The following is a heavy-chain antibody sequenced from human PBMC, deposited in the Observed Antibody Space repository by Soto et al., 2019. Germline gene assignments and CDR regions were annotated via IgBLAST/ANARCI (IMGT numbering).Heavy chain of an antibody. CDR3: VVAGYWT. CDR1: GARLTEVS. Sequence: QVQVVQSGAEVKKPGASVKVSCKVSGARLTEVSLQWVRQGPGGRLQWMGGFDVTQRKTVYAQDFQGRVTMTDDTSANTANMQLSGLRSEDTPVYYCVVAGYWTWGQGALVTVSS. CDR2: FDVTQRKT. D-gene: IGHD2-8*02. J-gene: IGHJ4*02. V-gene: IGHV1-24*01.